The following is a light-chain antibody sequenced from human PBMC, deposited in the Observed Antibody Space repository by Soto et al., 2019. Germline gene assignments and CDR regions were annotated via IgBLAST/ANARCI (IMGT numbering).Light chain of an antibody. CDR1: QSVSSSY. J-gene: IGKJ1*01. Sequence: EIVLTQSPGTLSLSPGERATLSCRASQSVSSSYLAWYKQKPGQAPRLLIYGACSRATGIPDRFSGSGSATDFTLTISILEPEDFEVYYCQQYGRSPTFGQGTKVEIK. CDR3: QQYGRSPT. CDR2: GAC. V-gene: IGKV3-20*01.